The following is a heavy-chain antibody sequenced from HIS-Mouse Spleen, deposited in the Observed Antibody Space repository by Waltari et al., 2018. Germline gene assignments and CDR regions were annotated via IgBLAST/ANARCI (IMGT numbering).Heavy chain of an antibody. D-gene: IGHD4-17*01. CDR1: GGSFSGYY. CDR2: INHSGST. J-gene: IGHJ4*02. Sequence: QVQLQQWGAGLLKPSETLSLTCAVYGGSFSGYYWSWIRQPPGKGLEWIGEINHSGSTTSNPAPRVRVTISVDTSKNQFSLKLSSGTAADTAVYYCARGRSPATVTIGYYFDYWGQGTLVTVSS. CDR3: ARGRSPATVTIGYYFDY. V-gene: IGHV4-34*01.